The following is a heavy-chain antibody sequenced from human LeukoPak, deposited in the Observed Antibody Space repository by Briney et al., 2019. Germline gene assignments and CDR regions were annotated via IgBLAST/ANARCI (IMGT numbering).Heavy chain of an antibody. J-gene: IGHJ4*02. D-gene: IGHD2-2*02. CDR3: AKVLLGYCNSTSSYTTYYFDY. CDR2: ISGSGGST. V-gene: IGHV3-23*01. CDR1: GFTFSSYA. Sequence: GGSLRLSCAASGFTFSSYAMSWVRQAPGKGLEWVSAISGSGGSTYYADSVKGRFTISRDNSKNTLYLQMNSLRAEDTAVYYCAKVLLGYCNSTSSYTTYYFDYWGQGTLVTVSS.